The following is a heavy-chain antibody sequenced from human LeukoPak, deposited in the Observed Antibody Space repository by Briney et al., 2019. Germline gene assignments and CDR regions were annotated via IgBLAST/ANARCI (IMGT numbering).Heavy chain of an antibody. V-gene: IGHV4-59*12. CDR1: GGSISSYY. Sequence: SETLSLTCTVSGGSISSYYWSWIRQPPGKGLEWIGYIYYSGSTNYNPSLKSRVTISVDTSKNQFSLKLSSVTAADTAVYYCARDSSSSWYYYMDVWGKGTTVTVSS. CDR3: ARDSSSSWYYYMDV. D-gene: IGHD6-13*01. J-gene: IGHJ6*03. CDR2: IYYSGST.